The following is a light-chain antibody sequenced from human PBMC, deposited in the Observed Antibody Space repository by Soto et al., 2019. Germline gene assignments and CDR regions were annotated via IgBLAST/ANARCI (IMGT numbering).Light chain of an antibody. CDR1: DSNIGPNT. CDR3: AAWDDSLNAYV. V-gene: IGLV1-44*01. CDR2: NND. J-gene: IGLJ1*01. Sequence: QSVLTQPPSASGTPGQRVTISCSGGDSNIGPNTVNWYRQVPGTAPKLLIHNNDQRPSGVPDRISGSKSGTSASLAISGLHSYDEADYYWAAWDDSLNAYVFGIGTKVTVL.